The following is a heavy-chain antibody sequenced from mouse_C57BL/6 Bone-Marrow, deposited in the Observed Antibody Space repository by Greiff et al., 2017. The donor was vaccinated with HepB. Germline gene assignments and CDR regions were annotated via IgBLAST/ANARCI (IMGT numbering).Heavy chain of an antibody. Sequence: QVQLQQPGAELVMPGASVKLSCKASGYTFTSYWMHWVKQRPGQGLEWIGEIDPSDSYTNYNQKFKGKSTLTVDKSSSTAYMQLSSRTSEDSAVYYCARGPFIYYDYDGGDYWGQGTTLTVSS. V-gene: IGHV1-69*01. J-gene: IGHJ2*01. D-gene: IGHD2-4*01. CDR1: GYTFTSYW. CDR2: IDPSDSYT. CDR3: ARGPFIYYDYDGGDY.